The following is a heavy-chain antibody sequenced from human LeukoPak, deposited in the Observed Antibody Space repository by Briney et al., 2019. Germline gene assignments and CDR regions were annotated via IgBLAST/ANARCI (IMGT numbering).Heavy chain of an antibody. CDR2: ISGSGGST. V-gene: IGHV3-23*01. J-gene: IGHJ4*02. CDR3: AKGRGRYGSGSYYNWIFDY. Sequence: SGGSLRLSCAASGFTFSSYAMGWVRQAPGKGLEWVPAISGSGGSTYYADSVKGRFTISRDNSKNTLYLQMNSLRAEDTAVYYCAKGRGRYGSGSYYNWIFDYWGQGTLVTVSS. D-gene: IGHD3-10*01. CDR1: GFTFSSYA.